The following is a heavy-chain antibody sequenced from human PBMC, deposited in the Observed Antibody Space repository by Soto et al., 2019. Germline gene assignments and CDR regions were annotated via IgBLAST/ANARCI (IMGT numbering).Heavy chain of an antibody. CDR2: ISYDGSNK. D-gene: IGHD1-26*01. CDR1: GFTFSSYG. V-gene: IGHV3-30*18. Sequence: QVQLVESGGGVVQPGRSLRLSCAASGFTFSSYGMHWVRQAPGKGLEWVAVISYDGSNKYYADSVKGRFTISRDNSKNTLYLQMNSLRAEDTAVYYCAKDPSWQGGGYYYYGRDVWCQWTTVTVSS. J-gene: IGHJ6*02. CDR3: AKDPSWQGGGYYYYGRDV.